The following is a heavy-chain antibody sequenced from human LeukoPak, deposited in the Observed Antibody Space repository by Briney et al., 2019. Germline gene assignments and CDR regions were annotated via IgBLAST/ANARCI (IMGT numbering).Heavy chain of an antibody. D-gene: IGHD3/OR15-3a*01. Sequence: SQPLSLTCAISGDSVSSNSAAWNWIRQSPSRGLEWLGRTYYRSKWFYDFAISVKSRITIIPDTSKDQFSLQLKSVTPEDTAVYYCASDQGLNLDAFDIWGQGTMVTVSS. V-gene: IGHV6-1*01. CDR1: GDSVSSNSAA. CDR2: TYYRSKWFY. CDR3: ASDQGLNLDAFDI. J-gene: IGHJ3*02.